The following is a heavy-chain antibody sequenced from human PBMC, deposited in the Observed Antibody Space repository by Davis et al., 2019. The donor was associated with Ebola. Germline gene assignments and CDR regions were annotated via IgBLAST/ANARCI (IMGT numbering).Heavy chain of an antibody. Sequence: GESLKISCAASGFTFSSYAMHWVRQAPGKGLEWVAVISYDGSNKYYADSVKGRFTISRDNSKNTLYLQMNSLRAEDTAVYYCARIGEPAVAGDNYYYYGMDVWGKGTTVTVSS. J-gene: IGHJ6*04. D-gene: IGHD6-19*01. CDR1: GFTFSSYA. CDR3: ARIGEPAVAGDNYYYYGMDV. V-gene: IGHV3-30*04. CDR2: ISYDGSNK.